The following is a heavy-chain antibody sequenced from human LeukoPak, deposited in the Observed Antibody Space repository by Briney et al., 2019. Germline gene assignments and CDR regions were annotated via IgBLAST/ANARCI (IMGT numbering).Heavy chain of an antibody. CDR2: ISYDGSNK. V-gene: IGHV3-30*04. CDR1: GFTFSSYA. D-gene: IGHD3-16*02. CDR3: AKENILTFGGVIDPGYDS. Sequence: QPGGSLRLSCAASGFTFSSYAMHWVRQAPGKGLEWVAFISYDGSNKYYRDSVKGRFTISRDNSKNTLYLQMNSLRAEDTALYYCAKENILTFGGVIDPGYDSWGQGTLVTVSS. J-gene: IGHJ4*02.